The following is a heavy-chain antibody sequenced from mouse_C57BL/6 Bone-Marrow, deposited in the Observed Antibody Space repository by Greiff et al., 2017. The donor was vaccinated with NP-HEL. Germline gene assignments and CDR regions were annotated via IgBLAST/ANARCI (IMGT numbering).Heavy chain of an antibody. CDR2: IHPNSGST. CDR3: ARAQATAMDY. Sequence: VKLQQPGAELVKPGASVKLSCKASGYTFTSYWMHWVKQRPGQGLEWIGMIHPNSGSTNYNEKFKSKATLTVDKSSSTAYMQLSSLTSEDSAVYYCARAQATAMDYWGQGTSVTVSS. V-gene: IGHV1-64*01. J-gene: IGHJ4*01. D-gene: IGHD3-2*02. CDR1: GYTFTSYW.